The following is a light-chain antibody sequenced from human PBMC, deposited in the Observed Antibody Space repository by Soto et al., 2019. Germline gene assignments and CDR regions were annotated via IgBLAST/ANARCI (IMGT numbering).Light chain of an antibody. Sequence: DIHLTQSPSFLSASVGYRVTVTCRASQGINSYLAWYQQKQGKAPKLLIYTASTLQSGVPSRFSGSGYGTEFNLTITCLQPEDFATYYCQQANSFPRTFGQGTKVDIK. V-gene: IGKV1-9*01. J-gene: IGKJ1*01. CDR2: TAS. CDR3: QQANSFPRT. CDR1: QGINSY.